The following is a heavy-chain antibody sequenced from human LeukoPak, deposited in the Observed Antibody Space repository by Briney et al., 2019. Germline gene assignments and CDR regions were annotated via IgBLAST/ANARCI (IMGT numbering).Heavy chain of an antibody. J-gene: IGHJ4*02. CDR2: ISSSGSTI. Sequence: GGSLRLSCAASGFTFSDYYMSWIRQAPGKGLEWVSYISSSGSTIYYADSVKGRFTISRDNARNSLCLQMSSLRDEDTAVYYCAVGYSYDYLFDYWGQGTLVTVSS. V-gene: IGHV3-11*04. CDR3: AVGYSYDYLFDY. D-gene: IGHD5-18*01. CDR1: GFTFSDYY.